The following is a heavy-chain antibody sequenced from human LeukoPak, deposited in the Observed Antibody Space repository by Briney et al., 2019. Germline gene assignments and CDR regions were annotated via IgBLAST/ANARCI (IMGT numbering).Heavy chain of an antibody. CDR2: IYYSGST. Sequence: SETLSLTCTVSGGSISSYCWSWIRQPPGKGLEWIGYIYYSGSTNYNPSLKSRVTISVDTSKNQFSLKLSSVTAADTAVYYCARGLRGSNFDYWGQGTLVTVFS. CDR1: GGSISSYC. D-gene: IGHD3-16*01. J-gene: IGHJ4*02. V-gene: IGHV4-59*01. CDR3: ARGLRGSNFDY.